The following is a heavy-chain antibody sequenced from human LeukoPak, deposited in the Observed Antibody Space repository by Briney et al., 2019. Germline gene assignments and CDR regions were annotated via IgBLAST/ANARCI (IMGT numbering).Heavy chain of an antibody. Sequence: GGSPRLSCAASGFTYSTYTMAWVRQGPGGGLEWVSGTSGNGAFTYYADSVKGRFAISRDNSKSTLYLQMNSLRVEDTAVYYCAKDFGRNLGGPGYWGRGTLVTVSS. V-gene: IGHV3-23*01. CDR2: TSGNGAFT. J-gene: IGHJ4*02. CDR3: AKDFGRNLGGPGY. D-gene: IGHD3-10*01. CDR1: GFTYSTYT.